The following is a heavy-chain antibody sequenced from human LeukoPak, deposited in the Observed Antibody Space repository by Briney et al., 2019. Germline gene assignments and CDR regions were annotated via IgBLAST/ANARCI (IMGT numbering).Heavy chain of an antibody. CDR3: AKSHDVVVTAIVPFAY. V-gene: IGHV3-23*01. J-gene: IGHJ4*02. CDR1: GFTFSSYA. D-gene: IGHD2-21*02. CDR2: ISGSGFST. Sequence: GGSLRLSCAASGFTFSSYAMSWVRQAPGKGLEWVSIISGSGFSTNYADSVKGRFTISRDNPKNTLYLQMNTLRVEDPAVYSCAKSHDVVVTAIVPFAYWGQGAPVTVSS.